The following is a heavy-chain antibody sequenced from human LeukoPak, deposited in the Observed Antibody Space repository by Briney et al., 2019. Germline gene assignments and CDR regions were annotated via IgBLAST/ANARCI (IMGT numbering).Heavy chain of an antibody. V-gene: IGHV1-2*02. Sequence: ASVKVSCKASGYTLTDRDIHWVRQVPGQGLEWMGWVDPNSEGTNYAQKFQGRVTMTRDTSISTAYMELSRLRSDDTAVYYCARVRFFYYGMDVWGQGTTVTVSS. CDR3: ARVRFFYYGMDV. CDR2: VDPNSEGT. D-gene: IGHD3-3*01. J-gene: IGHJ6*02. CDR1: GYTLTDRD.